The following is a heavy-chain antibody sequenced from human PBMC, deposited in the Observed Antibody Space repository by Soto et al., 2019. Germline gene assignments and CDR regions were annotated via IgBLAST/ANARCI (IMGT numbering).Heavy chain of an antibody. V-gene: IGHV4-34*01. CDR2: INHSGST. CDR3: ARGSGSSGWYGAFDI. Sequence: SETLSLTCAVYGGSFSGYYWSWIRQPPGKGLEWIGEINHSGSTNYNPSLKSRVTISVDTPKNQFSLKLSSVTAADTAVYYCARGSGSSGWYGAFDIWGQGTMVTVSS. J-gene: IGHJ3*02. CDR1: GGSFSGYY. D-gene: IGHD6-19*01.